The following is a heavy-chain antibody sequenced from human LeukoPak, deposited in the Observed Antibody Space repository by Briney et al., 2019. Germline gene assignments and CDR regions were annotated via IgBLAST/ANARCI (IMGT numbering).Heavy chain of an antibody. Sequence: PGGSLRLSCAASGFTFTNAWMNWVRQAPGKGLEWVGLIKGKTDGGTRDYAAPVKGRFTISRDDSKESLYLQMTSLKTEDTGVYHCTTDYGSGSYFSDYWGQGTLVTVSS. CDR2: IKGKTDGGTR. V-gene: IGHV3-15*01. J-gene: IGHJ4*02. CDR1: GFTFTNAW. D-gene: IGHD3-10*01. CDR3: TTDYGSGSYFSDY.